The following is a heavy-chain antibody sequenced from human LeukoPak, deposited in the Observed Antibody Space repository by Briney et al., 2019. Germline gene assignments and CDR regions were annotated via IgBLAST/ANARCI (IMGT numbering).Heavy chain of an antibody. V-gene: IGHV3-30*07. CDR3: VKHVGSRWSNNRFDP. CDR1: GFTFSSYA. D-gene: IGHD6-13*01. J-gene: IGHJ5*02. CDR2: ISYDGSNK. Sequence: PGRSLRLSCAASGFTFSSYAMHWVRQAPGKGLKWVAVISYDGSNKYYADSAKGRFTISRDNSNNTVYLQMNSLRVGDTALYYCVKHVGSRWSNNRFDPWGQGTLVTVS.